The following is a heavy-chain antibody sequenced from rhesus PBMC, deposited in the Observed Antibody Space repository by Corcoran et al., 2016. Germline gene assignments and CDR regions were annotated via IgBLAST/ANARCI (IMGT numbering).Heavy chain of an antibody. CDR1: GYSISSNY. CDR2: IYGSSEST. J-gene: IGHJ2*01. Sequence: QVQLQESGPGLVKPSETLSLTCAVSGYSISSNYWSWIRQPPGKGLEWIGYIYGSSESTYYNPSLTSRVTISTDTSKNQFSLKLSSVTAADTAVYYCARGAGWNYGYWYFDLWGPGTPITISS. D-gene: IGHD1-1*01. CDR3: ARGAGWNYGYWYFDL. V-gene: IGHV4-147*01.